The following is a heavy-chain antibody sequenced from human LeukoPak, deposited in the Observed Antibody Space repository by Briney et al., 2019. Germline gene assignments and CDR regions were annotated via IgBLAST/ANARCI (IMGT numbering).Heavy chain of an antibody. V-gene: IGHV3-64*01. Sequence: GGSLRLSCAASGFTFSSYAMHWVRQAPGKGLEYVSAISSNGGSTYYANSVKGRFTISRDNSKNTLYLQMGSLSAEDMAVYYCARRGVTSTLDYWGQGPLVSVSS. J-gene: IGHJ4*02. D-gene: IGHD5-18*01. CDR1: GFTFSSYA. CDR2: ISSNGGST. CDR3: ARRGVTSTLDY.